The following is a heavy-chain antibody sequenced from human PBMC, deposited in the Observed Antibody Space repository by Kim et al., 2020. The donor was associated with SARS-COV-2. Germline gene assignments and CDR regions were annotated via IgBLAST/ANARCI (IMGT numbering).Heavy chain of an antibody. Sequence: QKFQGRVTMTEDTSTDTAYMELSSLRSEDTAVYYCATGIGVVGAIDAFDIWGQGTMVTVSS. J-gene: IGHJ3*02. D-gene: IGHD1-26*01. CDR3: ATGIGVVGAIDAFDI. V-gene: IGHV1-24*01.